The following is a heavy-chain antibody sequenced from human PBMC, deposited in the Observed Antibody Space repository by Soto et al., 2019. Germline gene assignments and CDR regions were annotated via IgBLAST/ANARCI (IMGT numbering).Heavy chain of an antibody. V-gene: IGHV3-48*03. CDR2: ISSSGSTI. CDR3: ARVVVVPAVLFRNQGDYYGMDV. CDR1: GFTFSSYE. Sequence: EVQLVESGGGLVQPGGSLRLSCAASGFTFSSYEMNWVRQAPGKGLEWVSYISSSGSTIYYADTVKGRFTISRDNAKNSLYLQMNSLRAEDTAVYYCARVVVVPAVLFRNQGDYYGMDVWGQGTTVTVSS. J-gene: IGHJ6*02. D-gene: IGHD2-2*01.